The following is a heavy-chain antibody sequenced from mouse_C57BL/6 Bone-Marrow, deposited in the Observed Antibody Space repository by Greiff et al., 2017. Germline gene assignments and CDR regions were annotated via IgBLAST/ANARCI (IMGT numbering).Heavy chain of an antibody. V-gene: IGHV3-1*01. CDR2: ISYSGST. Sequence: EVQLQESGPGMVKPSQSLSLTCTVTGYSITSGYDWHWIRHFPGNKLEWMGYISYSGSTNYNPSLKSRISITHDTSTNHFFLKLNSVTTEDTATYYWARGLYYDYRGFADWGQGTLVTVSA. CDR3: ARGLYYDYRGFAD. D-gene: IGHD2-4*01. J-gene: IGHJ3*01. CDR1: GYSITSGYD.